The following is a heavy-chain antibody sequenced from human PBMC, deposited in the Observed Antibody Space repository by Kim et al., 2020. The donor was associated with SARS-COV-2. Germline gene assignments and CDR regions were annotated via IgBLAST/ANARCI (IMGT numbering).Heavy chain of an antibody. CDR1: GYSFTSYW. CDR3: ARVPQRGDYVESWGDYFDY. Sequence: GESLKISCKGSGYSFTSYWIGWVRQMPGKGLEWMGIIYPGDSDTRYSPSFQGQVTISADKSISTAYLQWSSLKASDTAMYYCARVPQRGDYVESWGDYFDYWGQGTLVTVSS. CDR2: IYPGDSDT. V-gene: IGHV5-51*01. J-gene: IGHJ4*02. D-gene: IGHD4-17*01.